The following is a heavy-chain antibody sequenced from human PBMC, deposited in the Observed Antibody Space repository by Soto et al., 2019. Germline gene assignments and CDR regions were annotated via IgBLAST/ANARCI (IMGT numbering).Heavy chain of an antibody. CDR2: VYYSGTT. D-gene: IGHD3-3*01. Sequence: PSETLSLTCSVSGDSIRSSSYYWDWIRHSPRKGLEWVGSVYYSGTTYYNPSLKSRVSISVDTSKNQFSLKLRSVTAGDTAVYYCARVNFWSGKGILDAWGQGALVTVSS. J-gene: IGHJ4*02. CDR1: GDSIRSSSYY. V-gene: IGHV4-39*01. CDR3: ARVNFWSGKGILDA.